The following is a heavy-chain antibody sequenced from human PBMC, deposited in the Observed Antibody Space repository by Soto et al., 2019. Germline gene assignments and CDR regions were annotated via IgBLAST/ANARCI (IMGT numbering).Heavy chain of an antibody. J-gene: IGHJ6*02. D-gene: IGHD1-26*01. Sequence: EVQLVESGGGLVQPGGSLRLSCAASGFTFSSYSMNWVRQAPGKGLEWVSYISSSSSTIYYADSVKGRFTISRDNAKNSLYLQMNSLRDEDTAVYYCARDKVVGATTVGMDVWGQGTTVTVSS. CDR3: ARDKVVGATTVGMDV. V-gene: IGHV3-48*02. CDR1: GFTFSSYS. CDR2: ISSSSSTI.